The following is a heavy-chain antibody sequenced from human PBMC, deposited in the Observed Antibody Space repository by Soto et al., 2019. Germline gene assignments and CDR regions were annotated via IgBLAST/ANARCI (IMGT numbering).Heavy chain of an antibody. CDR2: IYYSGST. CDR3: ARAGTSSSLIPNY. V-gene: IGHV4-59*01. Sequence: SEPLSLTCTVSGGSISSYYWSWIRQPPGKGLEWIGYIYYSGSTNYNPSLKSRVTISVDTSKNQFSLKLSSVTAADTAVYYCARAGTSSSLIPNYWGQGTLVTVSS. CDR1: GGSISSYY. D-gene: IGHD6-13*01. J-gene: IGHJ4*02.